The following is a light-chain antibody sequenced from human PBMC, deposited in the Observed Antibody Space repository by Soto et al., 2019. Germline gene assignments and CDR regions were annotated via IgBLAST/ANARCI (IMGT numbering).Light chain of an antibody. V-gene: IGKV1-39*01. CDR1: QNITNY. Sequence: DIQMTQSPSSLSASVGDRVTITCRASQNITNYLNWYQQKPGKAPKLLIYAASSLQSGVPSRFSGSGSGTDFTLTIGSLQPEDFATYYCQQSYSTPITFGQGTRLDIK. J-gene: IGKJ5*01. CDR3: QQSYSTPIT. CDR2: AAS.